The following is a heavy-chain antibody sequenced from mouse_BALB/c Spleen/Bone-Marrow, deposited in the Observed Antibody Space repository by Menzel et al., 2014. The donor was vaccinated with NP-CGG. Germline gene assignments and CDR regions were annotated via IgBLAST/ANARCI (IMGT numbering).Heavy chain of an antibody. D-gene: IGHD2-1*01. CDR3: ARTGNLAWFVT. CDR2: IYPGDGDT. CDR1: GYAFSSYW. Sequence: VQLVESGAELVRPGSSVKISCKASGYAFSSYWMNWVKQRPGQGLEWIGQIYPGDGDTNYNGKFKGEATLTADKSSSTAYMQLSSLTSEDSAVYFCARTGNLAWFVTGAKGLWSLSLQ. J-gene: IGHJ3*01. V-gene: IGHV1-80*01.